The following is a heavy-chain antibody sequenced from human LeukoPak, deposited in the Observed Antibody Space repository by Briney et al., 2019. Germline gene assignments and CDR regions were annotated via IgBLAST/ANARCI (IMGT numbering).Heavy chain of an antibody. V-gene: IGHV1-69*05. CDR3: ARGMVAATELGD. J-gene: IGHJ4*02. CDR2: IIPMFGTA. CDR1: GGTFSSYA. Sequence: ASVKVSCKASGGTFSSYAISWVRQAPGQGLEWMGGIIPMFGTANYAQKFQGRVTMTRDMSTTTDYMELSSLRSEDTAVYYCARGMVAATELGDWGQGTLVTVSS. D-gene: IGHD2-15*01.